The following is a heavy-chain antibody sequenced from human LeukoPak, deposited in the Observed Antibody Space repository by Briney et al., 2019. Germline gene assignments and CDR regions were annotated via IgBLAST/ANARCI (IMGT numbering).Heavy chain of an antibody. CDR3: AKEGGIVGATTTDAFDI. D-gene: IGHD1-26*01. J-gene: IGHJ3*02. V-gene: IGHV3-30*18. CDR1: GFTFSSYG. CDR2: ISYDGSNK. Sequence: GGSLRLSCAASGFTFSSYGMHWVRQAPGKGLEWVAVISYDGSNKYYADSVKGRFTISRDNSKNTLYLQMNSLRAEDTAVYYCAKEGGIVGATTTDAFDIWGQGTMVTVS.